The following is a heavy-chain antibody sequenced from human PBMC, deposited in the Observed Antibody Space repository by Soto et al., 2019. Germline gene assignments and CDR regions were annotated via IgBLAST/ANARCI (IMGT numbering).Heavy chain of an antibody. CDR1: EFTFSSYA. Sequence: QVQLVESGGGVVQPGESLRLSCAASEFTFSSYAMHWVRQAPGKGLEWVAVVSNAGSNKYYADSVKGRFTISRDNSKNTLNLQMNSLRAEDTAVYYCAKDRSTNSRSYHALDVWGQGTTVTVSS. D-gene: IGHD2-8*01. V-gene: IGHV3-30*18. J-gene: IGHJ6*02. CDR3: AKDRSTNSRSYHALDV. CDR2: VSNAGSNK.